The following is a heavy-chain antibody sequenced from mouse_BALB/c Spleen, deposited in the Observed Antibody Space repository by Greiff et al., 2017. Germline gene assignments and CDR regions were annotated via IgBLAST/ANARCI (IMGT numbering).Heavy chain of an antibody. V-gene: IGHV3-1*02. CDR2: IHYSGNT. CDR3: ARGNFDV. Sequence: EVKLLESGPDLGKPSQSLSLTCTVTGYPITRGYSCHWIRQVPGNKREWMAYIHYSGNTNYNPSHKSRISITRDTSKNQFFLQLNSVTTEDTATYYCARGNFDVWGAGTTVTVSS. CDR1: GYPITRGYS. J-gene: IGHJ1*01.